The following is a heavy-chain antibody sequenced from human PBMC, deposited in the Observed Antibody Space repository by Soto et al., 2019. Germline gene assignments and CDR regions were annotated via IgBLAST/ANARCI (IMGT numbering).Heavy chain of an antibody. J-gene: IGHJ5*01. CDR3: ARIPGDGVSIFDS. CDR1: GFTFSDSA. D-gene: IGHD2-21*02. V-gene: IGHV3-73*01. Sequence: EVQLVESGGGLVQPGGSLKLSCAASGFTFSDSALHWVRQASGKVEWVGRVRSNVNSYGTEYAASVEGRFTISRDDSQNMAYLQMNSLKTEDTAVYFCARIPGDGVSIFDSWAQGTLVTVSS. CDR2: VRSNVNSYGT.